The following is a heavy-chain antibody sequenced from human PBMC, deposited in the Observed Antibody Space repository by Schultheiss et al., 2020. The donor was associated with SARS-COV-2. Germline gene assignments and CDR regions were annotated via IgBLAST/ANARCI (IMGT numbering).Heavy chain of an antibody. D-gene: IGHD6-13*01. Sequence: ASVKVSCKASGGTFSSYAISWVRQAPGQGLEWMGWISAYNGNTNYAQKLQGRVTMTTDTSTSTAYMELRSLRSEDTAVYYCAADRGGGIAAARYYYGMDVWGQGTTVTVSS. CDR2: ISAYNGNT. J-gene: IGHJ6*02. CDR1: GGTFSSYA. V-gene: IGHV1-18*01. CDR3: AADRGGGIAAARYYYGMDV.